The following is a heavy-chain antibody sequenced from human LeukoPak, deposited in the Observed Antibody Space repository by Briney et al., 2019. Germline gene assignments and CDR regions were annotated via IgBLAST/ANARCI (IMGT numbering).Heavy chain of an antibody. CDR2: INPNSGGT. J-gene: IGHJ5*02. CDR1: GYTFTGYY. CDR3: ARAGITGISWFDP. Sequence: ASVKVSCKASGYTFTGYYMHWVRQAPGQGLEWMGWINPNSGGTNYAQKFQGRVTMTRDTSISTAYMELSRLRSDDTAVYYCARAGITGISWFDPWGQGTLVTVSS. V-gene: IGHV1-2*02. D-gene: IGHD1-20*01.